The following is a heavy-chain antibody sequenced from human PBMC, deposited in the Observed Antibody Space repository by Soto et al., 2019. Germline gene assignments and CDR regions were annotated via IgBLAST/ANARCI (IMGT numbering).Heavy chain of an antibody. CDR2: ISYSGDSL. J-gene: IGHJ6*03. CDR1: GFTFRNYA. CDR3: AKSDGTTRGYYYYMDV. V-gene: IGHV3-23*01. D-gene: IGHD1-1*01. Sequence: EVQLLESGGGLVQPGGSLRLSCAASGFTFRNYAMNWVRQAPGKGLEWVSSISYSGDSLYFADSVKGRFTVSRDNSRSTLYLQMSSLRAEDTAVYYCAKSDGTTRGYYYYMDVWGKGTTVTVSS.